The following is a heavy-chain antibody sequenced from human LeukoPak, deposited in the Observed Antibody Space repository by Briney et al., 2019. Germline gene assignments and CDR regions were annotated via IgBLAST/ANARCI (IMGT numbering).Heavy chain of an antibody. CDR3: ATAAAAILTEAKDDFDI. V-gene: IGHV1-24*01. J-gene: IGHJ3*02. CDR1: GYTLTELS. Sequence: ASVKVSCKVSGYTLTELSMHWVRQAPGKGLEWMGGFDPEDGETIYAQKFQGRVTMTEDTSTDTAYMELSSLRSEDTAVYYCATAAAAILTEAKDDFDIWGQGTMVTVSS. D-gene: IGHD2-2*02. CDR2: FDPEDGET.